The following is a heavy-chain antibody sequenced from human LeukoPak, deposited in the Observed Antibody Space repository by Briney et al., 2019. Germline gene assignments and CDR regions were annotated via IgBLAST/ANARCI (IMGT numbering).Heavy chain of an antibody. Sequence: GGSLRLSCAASGFTFDDYGMTWVRQAPGKGLEWVSGINWNGGSTGYADSVKGRFTISRDNAKNSLYLQMNSLRAEDAAVYYCAKAPVTSCRGAFCYPFDYWGQGTLVTVSS. D-gene: IGHD2-15*01. CDR3: AKAPVTSCRGAFCYPFDY. J-gene: IGHJ4*02. CDR2: INWNGGST. V-gene: IGHV3-20*04. CDR1: GFTFDDYG.